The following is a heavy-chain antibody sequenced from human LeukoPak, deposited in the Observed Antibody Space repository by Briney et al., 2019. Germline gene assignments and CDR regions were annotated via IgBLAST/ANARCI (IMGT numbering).Heavy chain of an antibody. CDR2: ISSSSRTT. J-gene: IGHJ4*02. CDR3: VRGDSRDY. Sequence: TGGSLRLSCAASGFTFSISTMNWVRQAPGKGLEWVSSISSSSRTTHYADSVKGRLTISRDNARNSLYLQINSLRAEDTAIYYCVRGDSRDYWGQGTLVTVSS. CDR1: GFTFSIST. V-gene: IGHV3-21*01. D-gene: IGHD3-22*01.